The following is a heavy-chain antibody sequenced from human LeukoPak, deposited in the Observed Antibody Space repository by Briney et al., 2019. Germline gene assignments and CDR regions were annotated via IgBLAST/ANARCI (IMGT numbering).Heavy chain of an antibody. CDR3: AREFDSSGWLGWFDP. D-gene: IGHD6-19*01. CDR2: IIPILGIA. J-gene: IGHJ5*02. V-gene: IGHV1-69*04. Sequence: SVKVSCKASGGTFSSYAISWVRQAPGQGLEWMGRIIPILGIASYAQKFQGRVTITADKSTSTAYMELSSLRSEDTAVYYCAREFDSSGWLGWFDPWGQGTLVTVSS. CDR1: GGTFSSYA.